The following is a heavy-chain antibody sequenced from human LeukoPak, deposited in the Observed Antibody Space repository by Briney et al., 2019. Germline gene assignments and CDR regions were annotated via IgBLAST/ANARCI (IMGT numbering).Heavy chain of an antibody. J-gene: IGHJ5*02. CDR2: ITPVIETA. CDR3: ARVNLRGSNYNWFDP. V-gene: IGHV1-69*08. CDR1: GGTFLSHT. Sequence: SVKVSCKTSGGTFLSHTFSWVRQAPGHGFEWIGKITPVIETAKYAQTFQGRVSIYTDKDTTTVYMDLSGLRPDDTAEYYCARVNLRGSNYNWFDPWGQGTRVIVSS. D-gene: IGHD3-10*01.